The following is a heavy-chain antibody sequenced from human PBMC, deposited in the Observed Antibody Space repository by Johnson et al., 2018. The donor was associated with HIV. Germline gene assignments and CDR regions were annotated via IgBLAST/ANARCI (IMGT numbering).Heavy chain of an antibody. J-gene: IGHJ3*02. V-gene: IGHV3-30*19. CDR3: ARDDAFDI. CDR1: GFTFNNYG. Sequence: QMLLVESGGGVVQPGRSLRLSCTASGFTFNNYGMHWVRQAPGKGLEWVAVISYDGSNKYYADSVKGRFTISRDNAKNSLYLQMNSLRAEDTAVYYCARDDAFDIWGQGTMVTVSS. CDR2: ISYDGSNK.